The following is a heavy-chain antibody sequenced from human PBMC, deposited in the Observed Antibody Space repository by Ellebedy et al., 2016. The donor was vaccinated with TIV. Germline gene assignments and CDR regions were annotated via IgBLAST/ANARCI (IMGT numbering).Heavy chain of an antibody. J-gene: IGHJ3*02. CDR1: GYTFTGYY. CDR2: INPNSGGT. Sequence: ASVKVSCXASGYTFTGYYMHWVRQAPGQGLEWMGWINPNSGGTNYAQKFQGRVTMTRDTSISTAYMELSRLRSDDTAVYYCAKDFWVWFGEGDAFDIWGQGTMVTVSS. V-gene: IGHV1-2*02. D-gene: IGHD3-10*01. CDR3: AKDFWVWFGEGDAFDI.